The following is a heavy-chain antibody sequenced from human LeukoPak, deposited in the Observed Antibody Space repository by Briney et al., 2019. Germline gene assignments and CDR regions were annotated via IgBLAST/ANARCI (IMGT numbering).Heavy chain of an antibody. Sequence: SETLSLTCTVSGGSISSGDYYWSWIRQPPGKGLEWIGYIYYSGSTYYNPSLKSRVTISVDTSKNQFSLKLSSVTAADTAVYYCARNSYGLYYFDYWGQGTLVTVSS. CDR1: GGSISSGDYY. CDR3: ARNSYGLYYFDY. CDR2: IYYSGST. V-gene: IGHV4-30-4*01. D-gene: IGHD5-18*01. J-gene: IGHJ4*02.